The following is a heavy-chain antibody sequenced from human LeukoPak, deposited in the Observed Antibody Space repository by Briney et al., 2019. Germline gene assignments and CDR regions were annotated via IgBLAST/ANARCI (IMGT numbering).Heavy chain of an antibody. Sequence: SETLSLTCTVSGGSVSSGSYYWSWIRQPPGKGLEWIGYIYYSGSTNYNSSLKSRVTISVDTSKNQFSLKLSSVTAADTAVYYCARSTGSQLLWFGEFDYWGQGTLVTVSS. J-gene: IGHJ4*02. CDR1: GGSVSSGSYY. CDR3: ARSTGSQLLWFGEFDY. V-gene: IGHV4-61*01. D-gene: IGHD3-10*01. CDR2: IYYSGST.